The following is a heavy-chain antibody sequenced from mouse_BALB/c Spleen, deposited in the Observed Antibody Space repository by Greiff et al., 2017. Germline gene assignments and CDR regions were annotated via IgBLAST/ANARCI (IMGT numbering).Heavy chain of an antibody. CDR2: ISTYYGDA. D-gene: IGHD2-1*01. CDR3: AREVYGNYVGDY. V-gene: IGHV1S137*01. J-gene: IGHJ2*01. Sequence: VQLQQPGAELVKPGASVKISCKGSGYTFTDYAMHWVKQSHAKSLEWIGVISTYYGDASYNQKFKGKATMTVDKSSSTAYMELARLTSEDSAIYYCAREVYGNYVGDYWGQGTTLTVSS. CDR1: GYTFTDYA.